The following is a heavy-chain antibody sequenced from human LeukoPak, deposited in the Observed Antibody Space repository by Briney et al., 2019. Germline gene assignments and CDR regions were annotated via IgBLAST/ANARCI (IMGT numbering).Heavy chain of an antibody. J-gene: IGHJ4*02. V-gene: IGHV4-34*01. Sequence: SETLSLTCAVYGGSFSGYYWSWIRQPPGKGLEWIGEINHSGSTNYNPSLKSRVTISVDTSKNQFSLKLSSVTAADTAVYYCARGAPRITMVRGVIIKSPYFDYWGQGTLVTVSS. D-gene: IGHD3-10*01. CDR1: GGSFSGYY. CDR3: ARGAPRITMVRGVIIKSPYFDY. CDR2: INHSGST.